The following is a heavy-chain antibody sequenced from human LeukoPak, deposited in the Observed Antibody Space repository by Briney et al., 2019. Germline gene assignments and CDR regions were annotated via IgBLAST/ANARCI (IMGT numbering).Heavy chain of an antibody. CDR2: MNPNSGNT. V-gene: IGHV1-8*01. D-gene: IGHD3-3*01. CDR1: GYTFTSYG. J-gene: IGHJ6*02. CDR3: ARQINYDFWSGYLDYYYGMDV. Sequence: GASVKVSCKASGYTFTSYGINWVRQATGQGLEWTGWMNPNSGNTGYAQKFQGRVTMTRNTSISTAYMELSSLRSEDTAVYYCARQINYDFWSGYLDYYYGMDVWGQGTTVTVSS.